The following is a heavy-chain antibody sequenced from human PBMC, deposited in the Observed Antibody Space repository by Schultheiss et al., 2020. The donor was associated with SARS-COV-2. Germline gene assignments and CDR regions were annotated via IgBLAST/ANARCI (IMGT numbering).Heavy chain of an antibody. Sequence: SVKVSCKASGGTFSSYAISWVRQAPGQGLEWMGGIIPIFGTANYAQKFQGRVTITADESTSTAYMELSSLRSEDTAVYYCARVEVETPIIPHTYYYYGMDVWGQGTTVTVSS. V-gene: IGHV1-69*13. J-gene: IGHJ6*02. CDR1: GGTFSSYA. CDR3: ARVEVETPIIPHTYYYYGMDV. D-gene: IGHD2-21*02. CDR2: IIPIFGTA.